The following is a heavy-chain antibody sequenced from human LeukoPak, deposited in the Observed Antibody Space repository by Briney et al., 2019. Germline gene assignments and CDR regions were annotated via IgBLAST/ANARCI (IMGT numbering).Heavy chain of an antibody. CDR2: ISGRGTSA. D-gene: IGHD3-22*01. Sequence: QSGGSLRLSCAASGFTFSNYAMNWVRQAPGKGMEYVSSISGRGTSAYYADSVKGRFTISRDNSKNTLYLQMNSLRAEDTAIYYCAKYRRGFYYAISDSWGQGTRVTVSP. CDR3: AKYRRGFYYAISDS. CDR1: GFTFSNYA. V-gene: IGHV3-23*01. J-gene: IGHJ4*02.